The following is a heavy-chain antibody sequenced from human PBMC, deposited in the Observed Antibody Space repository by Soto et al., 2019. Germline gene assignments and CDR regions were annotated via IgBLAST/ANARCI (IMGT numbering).Heavy chain of an antibody. J-gene: IGHJ6*02. CDR1: GFTFSTNW. CDR3: VAENPVLVPGGRGMDV. Sequence: EVQLVESGGGLVQPGGSLRLSCVASGFTFSTNWMGWVRQAPGKGLEWVADINQDGSAKHYVDSVRGRFTISRDNAKNXLYLQMNSLRAEDTAVYYCVAENPVLVPGGRGMDVWGQGTTVTVSS. D-gene: IGHD2-2*01. V-gene: IGHV3-7*01. CDR2: INQDGSAK.